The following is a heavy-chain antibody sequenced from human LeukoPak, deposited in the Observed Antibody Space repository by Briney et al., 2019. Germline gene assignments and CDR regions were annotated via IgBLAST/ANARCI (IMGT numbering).Heavy chain of an antibody. CDR1: RYTFAFANYD. CDR2: MNPTSGKT. Sequence: GASVKVSCKSSRYTFAFANYDINWVRQATGKGLEWMGWMNPTSGKTAYAQKFQGRVTMTRNISISTAYMELSSLRSDDTAVYYCARDEVYGDRDFDYWGQGTLVTVSS. D-gene: IGHD4/OR15-4a*01. V-gene: IGHV1-8*01. J-gene: IGHJ4*02. CDR3: ARDEVYGDRDFDY.